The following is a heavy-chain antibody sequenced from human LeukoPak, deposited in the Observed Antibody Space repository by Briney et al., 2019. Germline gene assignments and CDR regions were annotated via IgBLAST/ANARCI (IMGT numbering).Heavy chain of an antibody. Sequence: SETLSLTCTVSGGSISSGGYYWGWIRQPPGKGLEWIGTIYYSGSTYYNPPLKSRVTILRDTSKNQFSLNLTSVTAADTAVYYCARTGATFGGVIAPLDYWGQGTLVAVSS. CDR3: ARTGATFGGVIAPLDY. CDR2: IYYSGST. D-gene: IGHD3-16*02. J-gene: IGHJ4*02. V-gene: IGHV4-39*07. CDR1: GGSISSGGYY.